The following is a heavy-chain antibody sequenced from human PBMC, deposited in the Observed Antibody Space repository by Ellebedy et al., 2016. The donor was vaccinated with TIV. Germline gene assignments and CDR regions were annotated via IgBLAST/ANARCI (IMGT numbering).Heavy chain of an antibody. CDR1: GFTFSSYS. Sequence: GESLKISCAASGFTFSSYSMSWVRQAPGKGLEWVSYIGTSRSTIYYTDSVRGRFTISRDNAENSLYLQMNSLRDEDTAVYYCASGIVGATRGALEYWGQGTLVTVSS. CDR3: ASGIVGATRGALEY. CDR2: IGTSRSTI. V-gene: IGHV3-48*02. J-gene: IGHJ4*02. D-gene: IGHD1-26*01.